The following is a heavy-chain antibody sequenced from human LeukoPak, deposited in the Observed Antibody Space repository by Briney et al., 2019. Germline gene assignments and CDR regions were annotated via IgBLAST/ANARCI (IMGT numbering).Heavy chain of an antibody. V-gene: IGHV1-2*02. CDR1: GYTFTCYY. Sequence: GASVKVSCKASGYTFTCYYMHWVRRAPGQGLEWMGWINPNSGGTNYAQKFQGRVTMTRDTSISTAYMELSRLRSDDTAVYYCARRKWLGYFDYWGQGTLVTVSS. CDR2: INPNSGGT. J-gene: IGHJ4*02. CDR3: ARRKWLGYFDY. D-gene: IGHD6-19*01.